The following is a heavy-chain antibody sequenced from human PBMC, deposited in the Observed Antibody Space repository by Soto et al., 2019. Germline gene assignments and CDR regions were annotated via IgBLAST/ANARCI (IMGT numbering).Heavy chain of an antibody. CDR2: ISYDGSNK. V-gene: IGHV3-30-3*01. D-gene: IGHD2-15*01. J-gene: IGHJ4*02. Sequence: HLGGSLRLSCAASGFTFSSYAMHWVRQAPGKGLEWVAVISYDGSNKYYADSVKGRFTISRDNSKNTLYLQMNSLRAEDTAVYYCARDSRGYLVSGPPDYWGQGTLVTVSS. CDR3: ARDSRGYLVSGPPDY. CDR1: GFTFSSYA.